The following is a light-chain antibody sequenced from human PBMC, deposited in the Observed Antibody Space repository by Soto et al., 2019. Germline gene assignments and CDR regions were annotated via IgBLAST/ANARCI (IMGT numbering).Light chain of an antibody. V-gene: IGKV3-20*01. Sequence: EIVLTQSPGTLSLSPGERATLSCRASQSVSSSYLAWYQQKPGQAPRLLIYGASSRATGIPDRFGGSGSGTDFTLTIRRLEPEDFAVYYCQQYGDSPWITVGQGTRLEIK. CDR3: QQYGDSPWIT. CDR2: GAS. J-gene: IGKJ5*01. CDR1: QSVSSSY.